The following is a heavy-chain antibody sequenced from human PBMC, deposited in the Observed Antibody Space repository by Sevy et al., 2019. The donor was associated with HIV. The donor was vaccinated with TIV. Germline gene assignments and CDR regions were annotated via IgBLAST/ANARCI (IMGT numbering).Heavy chain of an antibody. CDR2: IYPDDSEI. V-gene: IGHV5-51*01. Sequence: GESRKISCKGSGYKFTSYWIAWVRQMPGKGLEWMGIIYPDDSEIRYSPSLQGQVTISVDKSISTAYLQWTNLKASDTAMYFCARRGYDSSGYPQYYFDYWGQGTLVTVSS. CDR1: GYKFTSYW. D-gene: IGHD3-22*01. J-gene: IGHJ4*02. CDR3: ARRGYDSSGYPQYYFDY.